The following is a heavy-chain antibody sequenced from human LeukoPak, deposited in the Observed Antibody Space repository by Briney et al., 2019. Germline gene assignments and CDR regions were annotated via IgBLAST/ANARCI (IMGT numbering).Heavy chain of an antibody. CDR3: ARLEYSSSPTC. V-gene: IGHV4-38-2*01. D-gene: IGHD6-6*01. Sequence: NPSETLSLTCAVSGYSISSGYYWGWIRQPPGKGLERIGSIYHSGSTFYNPSLKSRVTISVDTSKNQFSLKLSSVTAADTAVYYCARLEYSSSPTCWGRRTLVTVSS. CDR2: IYHSGST. J-gene: IGHJ4*02. CDR1: GYSISSGYY.